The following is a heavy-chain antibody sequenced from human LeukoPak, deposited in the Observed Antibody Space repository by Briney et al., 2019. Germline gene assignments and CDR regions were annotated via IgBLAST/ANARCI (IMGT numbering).Heavy chain of an antibody. J-gene: IGHJ4*02. Sequence: SETLSLTCTVSGGSISSYYWSWIRQPPGKGLEWIGYIYYSGSTNYNPSLKSRVTISVDTSKNQFSLKLSSVTAADTAVYYCAREFRSGWLPFDYWGQGTLVTVSS. CDR3: AREFRSGWLPFDY. V-gene: IGHV4-59*12. CDR2: IYYSGST. CDR1: GGSISSYY. D-gene: IGHD6-19*01.